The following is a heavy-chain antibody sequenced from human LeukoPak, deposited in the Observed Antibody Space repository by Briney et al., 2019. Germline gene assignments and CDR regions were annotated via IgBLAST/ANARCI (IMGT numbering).Heavy chain of an antibody. D-gene: IGHD2-15*01. V-gene: IGHV4-39*07. CDR2: IYYSGTT. Sequence: SETLSLTCTVSGGSISSSSYYWGCIRQPPGKGLECIGTIYYSGTTYYNPSLKSRVTISIDTSKNQFSLKLSSVTAADTAVYYCARNFPGVGCSGGSCYDYWSQGTLVTVSS. CDR3: ARNFPGVGCSGGSCYDY. J-gene: IGHJ4*02. CDR1: GGSISSSSYY.